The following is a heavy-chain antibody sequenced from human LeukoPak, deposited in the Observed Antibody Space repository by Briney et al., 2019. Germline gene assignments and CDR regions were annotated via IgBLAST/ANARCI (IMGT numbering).Heavy chain of an antibody. CDR1: GFTFSTYS. CDR2: IMSSSSTI. Sequence: PGGSLRLSCAASGFTFSTYSMNWVGQAPGKGLEWVAYIMSSSSTIYYADSGKGRFTISRDNAKNSLYLQMNSLKDEDTAVYYCARRRGLFDYWGQGTLVSVSS. CDR3: ARRRGLFDY. V-gene: IGHV3-48*02. J-gene: IGHJ4*02.